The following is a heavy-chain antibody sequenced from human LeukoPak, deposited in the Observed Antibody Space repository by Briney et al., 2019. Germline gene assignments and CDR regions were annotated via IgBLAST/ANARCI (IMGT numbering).Heavy chain of an antibody. CDR2: INSDGSST. D-gene: IGHD1-26*01. CDR1: GFTFSSYW. Sequence: GGSLRLSCAASGFTFSSYWMHWVRQAPGKGLVWVSRINSDGSSTSYADSVKGRFTISRDNSKNTLYLQMNSLRAEDTAVYYCAKGRATLLHYFDYWGQGTLVAVSS. CDR3: AKGRATLLHYFDY. V-gene: IGHV3-74*01. J-gene: IGHJ4*02.